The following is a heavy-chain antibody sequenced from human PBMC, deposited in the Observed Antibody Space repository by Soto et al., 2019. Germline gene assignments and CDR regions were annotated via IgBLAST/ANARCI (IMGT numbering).Heavy chain of an antibody. V-gene: IGHV1-69*06. CDR3: ATIGGGIFDY. CDR1: GCSFSSYR. CDR2: IRPISDTT. J-gene: IGHJ4*02. Sequence: HVQLGQSGAAVKKPGSSVKVSCEASGCSFSSYRISWLRQAPGQGLEWMGGIRPISDTTMYAKNFQDSVTITADNSTNTAYLELSSLRSEDTAVYFCATIGGGIFDYWGQGTRVSVSS. D-gene: IGHD3-16*01.